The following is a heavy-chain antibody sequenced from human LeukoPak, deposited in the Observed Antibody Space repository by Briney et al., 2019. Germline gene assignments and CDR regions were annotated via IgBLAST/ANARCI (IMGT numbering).Heavy chain of an antibody. CDR3: ARGLRRGYSYGYFDY. Sequence: PGGSLRLSCAASGFIFSSYEMNWVRQAPGKGLEWVSYISSGGSTIYYADSVKGRFTISRDNAKNSLYLQMNSLRAEDTAVYYCARGLRRGYSYGYFDYWGQGTLVTVSS. J-gene: IGHJ4*02. V-gene: IGHV3-48*03. CDR2: ISSGGSTI. CDR1: GFIFSSYE. D-gene: IGHD5-18*01.